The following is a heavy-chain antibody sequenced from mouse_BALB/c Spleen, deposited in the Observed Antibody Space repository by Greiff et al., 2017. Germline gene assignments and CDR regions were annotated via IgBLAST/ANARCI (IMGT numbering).Heavy chain of an antibody. J-gene: IGHJ3*01. V-gene: IGHV5-12-2*01. CDR3: ARHEYYDYDGGFAY. Sequence: EVKVVESGGGLVQPGGSLKLSCAASGFTFSSYTMSWVRQTPEKRLEWVAYISNGGGSTYYPDTVKGRFTISRDNAKNTLYLQMSSLKSEDTAMYYCARHEYYDYDGGFAYWGQGTLVTVSA. D-gene: IGHD2-4*01. CDR2: ISNGGGST. CDR1: GFTFSSYT.